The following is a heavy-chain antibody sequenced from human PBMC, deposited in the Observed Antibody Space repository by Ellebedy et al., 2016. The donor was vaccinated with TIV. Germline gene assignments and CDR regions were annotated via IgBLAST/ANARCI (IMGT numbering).Heavy chain of an antibody. CDR1: GYTFTGYH. J-gene: IGHJ4*02. V-gene: IGHV1-46*01. Sequence: AASVKVSCKASGYTFTGYHMYWVRQAPGQGLEWMGIINPSGGSTEYAQKFQGRVTMTRDTSTSTVYMELSSLRSEDTAVYYCARVKVVSGTGTDYWGQGTLVTVSS. D-gene: IGHD2-8*02. CDR3: ARVKVVSGTGTDY. CDR2: INPSGGST.